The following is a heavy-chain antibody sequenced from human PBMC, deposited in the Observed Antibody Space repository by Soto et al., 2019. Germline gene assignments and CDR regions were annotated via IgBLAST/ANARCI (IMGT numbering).Heavy chain of an antibody. CDR1: GFTFRTYT. Sequence: GGSLRLSCISSGFTFRTYTMNWVRQAPGKGLEWVSGIRGFSPYTFYAESAKGRFTISRDNAKNSLYLQMNSLRAEDTAVYYCARDRGYDAHDYYYNAMDVWGQGTTVTVSS. V-gene: IGHV3-21*01. D-gene: IGHD2-15*01. CDR2: IRGFSPYT. CDR3: ARDRGYDAHDYYYNAMDV. J-gene: IGHJ6*02.